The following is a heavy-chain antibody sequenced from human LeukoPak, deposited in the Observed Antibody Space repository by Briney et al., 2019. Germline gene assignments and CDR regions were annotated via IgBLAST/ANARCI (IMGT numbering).Heavy chain of an antibody. CDR3: AKDGREQWLVPYYFDY. CDR1: GFTFSSYA. CDR2: ISYDGSNK. D-gene: IGHD6-19*01. V-gene: IGHV3-30-3*01. Sequence: GGSLRLSCAASGFTFSSYAMHWVRQAPGKGLEWVAVISYDGSNKYYADSVKGRFTFSRDNSKNTLYLQMNSLRAEDTAVYYCAKDGREQWLVPYYFDYWGQGALVTVSS. J-gene: IGHJ4*02.